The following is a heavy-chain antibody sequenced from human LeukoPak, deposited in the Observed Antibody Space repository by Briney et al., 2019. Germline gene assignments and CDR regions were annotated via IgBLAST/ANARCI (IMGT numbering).Heavy chain of an antibody. J-gene: IGHJ4*02. CDR2: ITSSGYTI. CDR3: ARGGTYYGFEY. V-gene: IGHV3-48*03. CDR1: GFTFSSYE. Sequence: GGFLRLSCVVSGFTFSSYEMNWVRQAPGKGLEWVSYITSSGYTIYYADSLKGRFTISRDNAKNSLYLQMNSLRAEDTAVYYCARGGTYYGFEYWGQGTLVAVSS. D-gene: IGHD1-26*01.